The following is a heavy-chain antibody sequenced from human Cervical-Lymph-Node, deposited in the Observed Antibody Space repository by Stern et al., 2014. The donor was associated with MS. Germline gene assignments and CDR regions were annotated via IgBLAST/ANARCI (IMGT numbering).Heavy chain of an antibody. CDR3: ARSSFSNSSLFDY. D-gene: IGHD6-6*01. J-gene: IGHJ4*02. CDR2: IIAYNGNT. CDR1: GYTFTDYG. Sequence: VQLVESGSEVRKPGTSVKVSCKASGYTFTDYGITWVRQAPGQGLEWMGWIIAYNGNTNYAQMLQGRVTMTTDKSTSTAYMELRSLNSDDTAIYFCARSSFSNSSLFDYWGQGTLLTVSS. V-gene: IGHV1-18*01.